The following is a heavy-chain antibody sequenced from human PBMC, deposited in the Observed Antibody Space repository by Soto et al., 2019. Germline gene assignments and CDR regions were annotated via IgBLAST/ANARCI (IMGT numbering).Heavy chain of an antibody. CDR2: ISYDGSNK. CDR1: GFTFSSYA. D-gene: IGHD3-22*01. V-gene: IGHV3-30-3*01. J-gene: IGHJ4*02. Sequence: GGSLRLSCAASGFTFSSYAMHWVRQAPGKGLEWVAVISYDGSNKYYADSVKGRFTISRDNSKNTLYLQMNSLRAEDTAVYYCARDPNYYDIPEYYFDYWGQGTLVTVSS. CDR3: ARDPNYYDIPEYYFDY.